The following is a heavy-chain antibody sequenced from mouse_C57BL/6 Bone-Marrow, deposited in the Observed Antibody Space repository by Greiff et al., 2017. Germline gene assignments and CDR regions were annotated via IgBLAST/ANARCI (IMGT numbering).Heavy chain of an antibody. Sequence: QVQLQQPGAELVKPGASVKMSCKASGYTFTSYWITWVKQRPGQGLEWIGDIYRGSGSINYNEKFKSKVTLTVDTSSSTASMQLSSLTSEDSAVYYCARCDWGLHFDYWGQGTTLTVSS. CDR2: IYRGSGSI. CDR3: ARCDWGLHFDY. D-gene: IGHD2-13*01. CDR1: GYTFTSYW. V-gene: IGHV1-55*01. J-gene: IGHJ2*01.